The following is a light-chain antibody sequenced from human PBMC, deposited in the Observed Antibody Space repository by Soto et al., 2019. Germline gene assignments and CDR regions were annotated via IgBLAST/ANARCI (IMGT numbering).Light chain of an antibody. Sequence: EIVLTQSPGTLSLSPGERATLFCRASQSVSSSYLAWYQQKPGQAPRLLIYGASSRATGIPDRFSGSGSGTDFTLTISGLEPEDFAVYYCQQYGSSQFTFGPGTKVDLK. CDR2: GAS. CDR3: QQYGSSQFT. J-gene: IGKJ3*01. CDR1: QSVSSSY. V-gene: IGKV3-20*01.